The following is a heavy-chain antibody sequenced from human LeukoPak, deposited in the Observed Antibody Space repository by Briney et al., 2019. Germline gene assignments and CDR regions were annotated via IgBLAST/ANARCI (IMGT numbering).Heavy chain of an antibody. CDR2: ICHSGST. CDR3: ARGQYSSGWCNLFDY. CDR1: GGSISSSSYY. Sequence: SETLSLTCTVSGGSISSSSYYWGWIRQPPGKGLEWIGSICHSGSTYYNPSLKSRVTIAVETSKNQFSLQLNSVTPEDTAVYYCARGQYSSGWCNLFDYWGQGTLVTVSS. D-gene: IGHD6-19*01. J-gene: IGHJ4*02. V-gene: IGHV4-39*07.